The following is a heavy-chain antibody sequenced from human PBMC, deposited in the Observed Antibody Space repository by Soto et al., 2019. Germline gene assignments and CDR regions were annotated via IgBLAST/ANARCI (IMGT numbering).Heavy chain of an antibody. Sequence: QITLKEPGPALVKPTQTLTLTCTFSGFSLTTTGVGVGWFRQPPGTAPEWLGVLYWDDDKLISSSLKSRLTLTKDTTNDQVVLTLTDVGPVDAATYYCAHFTVGTFDVWGQGTMVTVSS. V-gene: IGHV2-5*02. CDR1: GFSLTTTGVG. D-gene: IGHD7-27*01. J-gene: IGHJ4*02. CDR2: LYWDDDK. CDR3: AHFTVGTFDV.